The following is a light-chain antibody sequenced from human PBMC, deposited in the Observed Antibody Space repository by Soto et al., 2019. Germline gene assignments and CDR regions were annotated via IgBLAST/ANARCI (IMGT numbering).Light chain of an antibody. CDR3: SSYTTSNTRQIV. CDR2: DVS. Sequence: QSVLTQPASVSGSPGQSITISCTGTSSDVGGYNYVSWYQHHPGKAPKLMIFDVSNRPSWVSNRFSGSKSGNTASLTISGLQPEDEADDYCSSYTTSNTRQIVFGTGTKLTVL. V-gene: IGLV2-14*03. CDR1: SSDVGGYNY. J-gene: IGLJ1*01.